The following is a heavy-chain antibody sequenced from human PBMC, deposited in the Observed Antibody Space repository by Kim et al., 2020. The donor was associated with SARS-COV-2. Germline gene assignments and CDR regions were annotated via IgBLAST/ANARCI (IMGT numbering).Heavy chain of an antibody. CDR3: AKDMGFYLNRVDYYYGMDV. J-gene: IGHJ6*02. Sequence: GRFTISRDNAKNSLYLQMNSLRAEDTALYYCAKDMGFYLNRVDYYYGMDVWGQGTTVTVSS. V-gene: IGHV3-9*01. D-gene: IGHD1-26*01.